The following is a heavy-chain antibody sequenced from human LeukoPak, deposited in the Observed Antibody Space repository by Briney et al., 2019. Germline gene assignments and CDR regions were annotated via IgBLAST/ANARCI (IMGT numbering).Heavy chain of an antibody. D-gene: IGHD3-22*01. CDR1: GGSISSSSYY. V-gene: IGHV4-39*01. Sequence: SETLSLTCTISGGSISSSSYYWGWIRQPPGKGLEWIGSIYYSGSTYYNPSLKSRVTISVDTSKNQFSLKLSSVTAADTAVYYCARLISSLQYYYDSSGSDAFDIWGQGTMVTVSS. CDR3: ARLISSLQYYYDSSGSDAFDI. CDR2: IYYSGST. J-gene: IGHJ3*02.